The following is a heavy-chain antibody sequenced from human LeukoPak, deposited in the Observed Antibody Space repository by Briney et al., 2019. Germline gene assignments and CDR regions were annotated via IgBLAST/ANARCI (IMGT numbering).Heavy chain of an antibody. Sequence: GGSLRLSCAASGFTFSTAWMHWVRQAPGKGLVWVSRIYSGGSDKTYADSVRGRFTISRDNAKNTVYLQMNSLRAEDSAVYYCASDSGHAFYFWGQGTMVTVSS. D-gene: IGHD3-10*01. CDR2: IYSGGSDK. V-gene: IGHV3-74*01. J-gene: IGHJ3*01. CDR3: ASDSGHAFYF. CDR1: GFTFSTAW.